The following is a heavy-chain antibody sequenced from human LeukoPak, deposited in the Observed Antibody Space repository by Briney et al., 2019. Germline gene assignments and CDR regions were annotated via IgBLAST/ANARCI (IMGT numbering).Heavy chain of an antibody. CDR3: ARGCWQWLVQAVGDY. Sequence: PGGSLRLSCVASGFSFSSYAMHWVRQAPGKGLEWVAVISYDGSNKYYADSVKGRFTISRDNSKNTLYLQMNSLRAEDTAVYYCARGCWQWLVQAVGDYWGQGTLVTVSS. J-gene: IGHJ4*02. D-gene: IGHD6-19*01. CDR1: GFSFSSYA. CDR2: ISYDGSNK. V-gene: IGHV3-30-3*01.